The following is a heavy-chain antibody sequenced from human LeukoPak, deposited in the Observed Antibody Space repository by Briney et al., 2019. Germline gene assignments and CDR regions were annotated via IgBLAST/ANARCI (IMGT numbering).Heavy chain of an antibody. Sequence: ASVKVPCKASGYTFTSYGISWVRQAPGQGLEWMGWISAYNGNTNYAQELQGRVTMTTDTSTSTAYMELRSLRSDDTAVYYCACRGEVGATSSFSPYFDYWGQGTLVTVSS. CDR2: ISAYNGNT. CDR3: ACRGEVGATSSFSPYFDY. D-gene: IGHD1-26*01. J-gene: IGHJ4*02. V-gene: IGHV1-18*01. CDR1: GYTFTSYG.